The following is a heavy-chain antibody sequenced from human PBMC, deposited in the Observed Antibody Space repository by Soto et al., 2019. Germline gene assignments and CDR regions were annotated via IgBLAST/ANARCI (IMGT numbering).Heavy chain of an antibody. Sequence: GGSLRLSWAASGFTVSSNYMSWVRQAPGKGLEWVSVIYSGGSTYYADSVKGRFTISRDNSKNTLYLQMNSLRAEDTAVYYCARDLLAAAGTSTDDAFDIWGHGTMVTVSS. CDR2: IYSGGST. CDR1: GFTVSSNY. D-gene: IGHD6-13*01. J-gene: IGHJ3*02. CDR3: ARDLLAAAGTSTDDAFDI. V-gene: IGHV3-66*01.